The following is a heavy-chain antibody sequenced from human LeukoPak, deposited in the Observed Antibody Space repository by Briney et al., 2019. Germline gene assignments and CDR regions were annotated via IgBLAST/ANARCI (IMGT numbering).Heavy chain of an antibody. V-gene: IGHV3-23*01. J-gene: IGHJ4*02. CDR3: AKDGYTYPYYFDY. D-gene: IGHD3-16*02. CDR1: GFTFRNYW. CDR2: ISGSGGST. Sequence: GGSLRLSCAASGFTFRNYWMSWVRQAPGKGLEWVSAISGSGGSTYYADSVKGRFTISRDNSKNTLYLQMNSLRAEDTAVYYCAKDGYTYPYYFDYWGQGTLVTVSS.